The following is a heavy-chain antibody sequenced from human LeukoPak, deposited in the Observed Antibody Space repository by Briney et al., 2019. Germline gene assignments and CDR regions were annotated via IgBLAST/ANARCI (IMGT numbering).Heavy chain of an antibody. CDR2: IYTSGST. V-gene: IGHV4-4*07. Sequence: SETLSLTCTVSGGSISSYYWSWIRQPAGKGLEWIGRIYTSGSTNYNPSLKSRVTMSVDTSKNQFSLKLSSVTAADTAVYYCARAPCITMVRGVCDAFDIWGQGTMVTVSS. D-gene: IGHD3-10*01. CDR1: GGSISSYY. CDR3: ARAPCITMVRGVCDAFDI. J-gene: IGHJ3*02.